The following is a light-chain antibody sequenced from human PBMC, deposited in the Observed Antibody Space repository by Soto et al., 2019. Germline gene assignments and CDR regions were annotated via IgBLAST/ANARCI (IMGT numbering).Light chain of an antibody. CDR2: RGS. Sequence: EVVLTKSPGTLSLSPGERATLSCRASQNIRGNELAWYQQKPGQAPRLLIYRGSSRATGIPDRFSGRGSGTDFTLTISRLEPEYFAVYYCQDYGTSAPWTFGQGTKVEIK. CDR3: QDYGTSAPWT. J-gene: IGKJ1*01. V-gene: IGKV3-20*01. CDR1: QNIRGNE.